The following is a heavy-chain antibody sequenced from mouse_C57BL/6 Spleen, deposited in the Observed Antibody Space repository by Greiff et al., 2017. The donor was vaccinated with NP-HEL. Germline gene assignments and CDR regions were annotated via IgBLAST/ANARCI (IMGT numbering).Heavy chain of an antibody. V-gene: IGHV1-50*01. J-gene: IGHJ2*01. CDR1: GYTFTSYW. Sequence: QVQLQQPGAELVKPGASVKLSCKASGYTFTSYWMQWVKQRPGQGLEWIGEIDPSDRYTNYNQKFKGKATLTVDTSSSTAYMQLISLTSEDSAVYYCARKAQFYYGSIEWYFDYWGQGTTLTVSS. CDR2: IDPSDRYT. CDR3: ARKAQFYYGSIEWYFDY. D-gene: IGHD1-1*01.